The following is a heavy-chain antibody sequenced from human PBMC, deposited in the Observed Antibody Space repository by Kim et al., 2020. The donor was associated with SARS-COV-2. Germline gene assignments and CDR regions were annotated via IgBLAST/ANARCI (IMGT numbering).Heavy chain of an antibody. CDR2: IKSKTDGGTT. CDR3: TTDLYCSSTSCYTGR. V-gene: IGHV3-15*01. Sequence: GGSLRLSCAASGFTFSNAWMSWVRQAPGKGLEWVGRIKSKTDGGTTDYAAPVKGRFTISRDDSKNTLYLQMNSLKTEDTAVYYCTTDLYCSSTSCYTGRWGQGTLVTVSS. J-gene: IGHJ4*02. CDR1: GFTFSNAW. D-gene: IGHD2-2*02.